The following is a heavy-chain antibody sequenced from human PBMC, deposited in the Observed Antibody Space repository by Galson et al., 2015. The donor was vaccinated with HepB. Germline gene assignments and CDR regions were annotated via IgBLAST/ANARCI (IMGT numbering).Heavy chain of an antibody. CDR2: ISGSGGST. CDR3: AKVFPGIFGNSAGYFDL. J-gene: IGHJ2*01. CDR1: GFTFSSYA. V-gene: IGHV3-23*01. D-gene: IGHD4-23*01. Sequence: SLRLSCAASGFTFSSYAMSWVRQAPGKGLEWVSAISGSGGSTYYADSVKGRFTISRDNSKNTLYLQMNSLRAEDTAVYYCAKVFPGIFGNSAGYFDLWGRGTPVTVSS.